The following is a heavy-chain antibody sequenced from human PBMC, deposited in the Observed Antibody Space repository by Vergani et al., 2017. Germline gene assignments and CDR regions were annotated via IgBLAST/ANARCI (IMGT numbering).Heavy chain of an antibody. CDR1: GFTFSSYG. CDR2: IWYDGSNK. CDR3: ARDFNLVRWRGCLGY. Sequence: QVRLVESGGGVVQPGRSLRLSCAASGFTFSSYGMHWVRQAPGKGLEGVAVIWYDGSNKYYADSVKGRFTISRDKSKNTLYLQMNSLRAEDTAVYYCARDFNLVRWRGCLGYWGQGTLVTVSS. D-gene: IGHD4-23*01. J-gene: IGHJ4*02. V-gene: IGHV3-33*01.